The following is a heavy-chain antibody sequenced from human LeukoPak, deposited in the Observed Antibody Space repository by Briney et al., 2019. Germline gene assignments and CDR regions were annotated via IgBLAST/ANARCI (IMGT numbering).Heavy chain of an antibody. Sequence: ASVKVSCKASGYTFTGYYMHWVRQAPGQGLEWMGRINPNGGGTNYAQKFQGRVTMTRDTSISTAYMELSRLRSDDTAVYYCARDYPNYGGDAFDIWGQGTMVTVSS. CDR2: INPNGGGT. D-gene: IGHD4-23*01. CDR3: ARDYPNYGGDAFDI. CDR1: GYTFTGYY. J-gene: IGHJ3*02. V-gene: IGHV1-2*06.